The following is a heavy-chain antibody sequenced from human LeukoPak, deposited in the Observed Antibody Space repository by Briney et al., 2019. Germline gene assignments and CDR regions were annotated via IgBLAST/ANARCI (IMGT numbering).Heavy chain of an antibody. CDR3: AEGGGGNLALRWFDP. J-gene: IGHJ5*02. CDR2: IIPIFGTA. D-gene: IGHD1-14*01. Sequence: SVKVSCKASGGTFSSYAISWVRQAPGQGLEWMGGIIPIFGTANYAQKFQGRVTITTDESTSTAYMELSSLRSQDTAVYYCAEGGGGNLALRWFDPWGQGTLVTVSS. V-gene: IGHV1-69*05. CDR1: GGTFSSYA.